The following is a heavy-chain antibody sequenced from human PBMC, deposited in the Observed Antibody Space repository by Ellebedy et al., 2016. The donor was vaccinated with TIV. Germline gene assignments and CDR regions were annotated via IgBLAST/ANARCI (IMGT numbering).Heavy chain of an antibody. J-gene: IGHJ6*02. V-gene: IGHV3-23*01. Sequence: GESLKISCAASGFTFSGYAMSWVRQAPGKGLEWVSGITARGDKTYYADSGKGRFTISRDNSKNTLYLQMNSLRAEDTAVYYCAKDKVFGDSRWEIDVWGQGITVTVSS. CDR1: GFTFSGYA. D-gene: IGHD4-17*01. CDR2: ITARGDKT. CDR3: AKDKVFGDSRWEIDV.